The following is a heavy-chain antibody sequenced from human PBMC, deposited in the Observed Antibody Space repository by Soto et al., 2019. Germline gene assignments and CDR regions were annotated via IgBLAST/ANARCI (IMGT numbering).Heavy chain of an antibody. Sequence: EVQLVESGGGLVQPGGSLRLSCAASGFTLSDNWIHWVRRVPGKGLVWVSRTNSDGSSVTYADSVKGRFTLSRDNAKNTWFLQMDSLRVEDTAMYSWVRAPEQRPFDYWGQGTLVTVSS. CDR1: GFTLSDNW. V-gene: IGHV3-74*03. CDR2: TNSDGSSV. D-gene: IGHD6-25*01. CDR3: VRAPEQRPFDY. J-gene: IGHJ4*02.